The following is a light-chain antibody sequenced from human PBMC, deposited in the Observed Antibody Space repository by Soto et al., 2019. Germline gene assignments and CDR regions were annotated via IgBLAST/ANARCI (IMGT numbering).Light chain of an antibody. CDR2: DVS. CDR1: SSDVGGYNY. Sequence: QSVLTQPRSVSGSPGQSVTISCTGISSDVGGYNYVSWYQQHPGKAPKLMIYDVSKRPSGVPDRFSGSKSGNTASLTISGLQAEDEADYYCCSYAGSYTPVVFGGGTKLTVL. V-gene: IGLV2-11*01. J-gene: IGLJ2*01. CDR3: CSYAGSYTPVV.